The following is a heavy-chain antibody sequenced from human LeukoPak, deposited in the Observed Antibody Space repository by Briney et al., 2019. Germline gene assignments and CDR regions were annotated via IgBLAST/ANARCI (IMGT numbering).Heavy chain of an antibody. J-gene: IGHJ4*02. Sequence: SETLSLTCTVSGGSISSSSYYWGWIRQPPGKGLEWIGSIYYSGSTYYNPSLKSRVTISVDTSKDQFSLKLSSVTAADTAVYYCARHLHYYDSTLAYWGQGTLVTVSS. CDR3: ARHLHYYDSTLAY. D-gene: IGHD3-22*01. CDR2: IYYSGST. V-gene: IGHV4-39*01. CDR1: GGSISSSSYY.